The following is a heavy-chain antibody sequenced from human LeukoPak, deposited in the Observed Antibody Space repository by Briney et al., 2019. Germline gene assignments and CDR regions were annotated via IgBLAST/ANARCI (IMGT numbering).Heavy chain of an antibody. CDR3: ARDQGGQGGSSWYRSTWFDP. Sequence: GASVKVSCKASGYTFTSYGISWVRQAPGQGLEWMGWISAYNGNTNYAQKLQGRVTMTTDTSTSTAYMELRSLRSDDTAVYYCARDQGGQGGSSWYRSTWFDPWGQGTLVTVSS. V-gene: IGHV1-18*01. J-gene: IGHJ5*02. D-gene: IGHD6-13*01. CDR1: GYTFTSYG. CDR2: ISAYNGNT.